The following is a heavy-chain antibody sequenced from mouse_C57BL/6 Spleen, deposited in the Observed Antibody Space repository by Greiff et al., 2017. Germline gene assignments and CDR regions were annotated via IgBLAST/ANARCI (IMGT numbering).Heavy chain of an antibody. CDR3: ANYGSSYGWYFDV. J-gene: IGHJ1*03. D-gene: IGHD1-1*01. CDR1: GYAFSSYW. V-gene: IGHV1-80*01. CDR2: IYPGDGDT. Sequence: QVHVKQSGAELVKPGASVKISCKASGYAFSSYWMNWVKQRPGKGLEWIGQIYPGDGDTNYNGKFKGKATLTADKSSSTAYMQLSSLTSEDSAVYFCANYGSSYGWYFDVWGTGTTVTVSS.